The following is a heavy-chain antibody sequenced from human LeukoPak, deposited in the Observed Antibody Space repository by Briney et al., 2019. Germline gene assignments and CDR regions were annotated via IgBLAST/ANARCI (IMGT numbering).Heavy chain of an antibody. CDR2: ISAYNGNT. D-gene: IGHD3/OR15-3a*01. Sequence: GASVKVSCKASGYTFTSYAISWVRQAPGQGLEWMGWISAYNGNTHYAQKVQDRVTMTTDTSTSTAYMELRSLRSDDTAVYYCAGVTGYYTGYFDYWGQGTLVTVSS. CDR3: AGVTGYYTGYFDY. J-gene: IGHJ4*02. V-gene: IGHV1-18*01. CDR1: GYTFTSYA.